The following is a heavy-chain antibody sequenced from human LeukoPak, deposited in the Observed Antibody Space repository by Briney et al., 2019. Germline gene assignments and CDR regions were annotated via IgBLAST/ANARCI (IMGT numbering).Heavy chain of an antibody. CDR3: AKHFRNGGYYGPDAYDM. Sequence: PGGSLRLPCTASGFTFSTYAGTWVRQAPGRGLEWISVINHSDTYTNYADSVKGRFTITRDNAKNTLFLQMNSLRAEDTAVYFCAKHFRNGGYYGPDAYDMYGQGPLVTVSS. CDR1: GFTFSTYA. CDR2: INHSDTYT. D-gene: IGHD3-22*01. J-gene: IGHJ3*02. V-gene: IGHV3-23*01.